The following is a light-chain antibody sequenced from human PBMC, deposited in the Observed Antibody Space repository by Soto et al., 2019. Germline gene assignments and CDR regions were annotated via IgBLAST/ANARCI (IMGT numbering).Light chain of an antibody. J-gene: IGLJ1*01. Sequence: QSALTQPASVSGSPGQSITISCTGTSNDVGIYNYVSWYQQHPGKAPKLMIYEVTNRPSGVSDRFSGSKSDNTASLTISGLQAEDEADYFCKSYAGSNTYVFGSGTKLTVL. V-gene: IGLV2-14*01. CDR3: KSYAGSNTYV. CDR1: SNDVGIYNY. CDR2: EVT.